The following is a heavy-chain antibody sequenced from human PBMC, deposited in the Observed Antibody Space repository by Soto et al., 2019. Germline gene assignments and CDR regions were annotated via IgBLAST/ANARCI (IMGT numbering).Heavy chain of an antibody. D-gene: IGHD3-16*01. J-gene: IGHJ4*02. Sequence: GAVKGSCEDPGDSCTSYEINWVRQATGQGLEWMGWMNPNSGNTGYAQKFQGRVTMTRNTSISTAYMELSSLRSEDTAVYYCARGAEGGVAQPVDYWGQGTLVTVS. CDR2: MNPNSGNT. CDR3: ARGAEGGVAQPVDY. V-gene: IGHV1-8*01. CDR1: GDSCTSYE.